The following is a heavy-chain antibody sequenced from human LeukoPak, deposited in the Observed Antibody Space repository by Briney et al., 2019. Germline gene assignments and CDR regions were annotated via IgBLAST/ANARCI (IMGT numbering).Heavy chain of an antibody. Sequence: SVKVSYKASGGTFSSYAISWVRQAPGQGLEWMGRIIPILGIANYAQKFQGRVTITADKSTSTAYMELSSLRSEDTAVYYCARDLAVRRAFDIWGQGTMVTVSS. CDR2: IIPILGIA. V-gene: IGHV1-69*04. J-gene: IGHJ3*02. D-gene: IGHD6-19*01. CDR3: ARDLAVRRAFDI. CDR1: GGTFSSYA.